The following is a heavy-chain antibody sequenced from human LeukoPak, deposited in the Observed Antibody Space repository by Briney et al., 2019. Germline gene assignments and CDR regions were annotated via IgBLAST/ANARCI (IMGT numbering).Heavy chain of an antibody. CDR1: GFSFDTYA. J-gene: IGHJ4*02. D-gene: IGHD3-10*01. CDR2: IWHDGSHK. CDR3: AREIFGSGSYPGF. Sequence: GGSLRLFCAASGFSFDTYAMHWVRQAPGQGLEWVALIWHDGSHKFYSNSVRGQFTISRDNSKNTVYLQMNNLRPDDTAVYYCAREIFGSGSYPGFWGQGALVTVSS. V-gene: IGHV3-33*01.